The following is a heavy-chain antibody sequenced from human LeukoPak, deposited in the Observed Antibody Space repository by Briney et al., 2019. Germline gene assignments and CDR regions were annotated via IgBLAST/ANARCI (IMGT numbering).Heavy chain of an antibody. CDR3: ARDFEYYYDSSGSGY. J-gene: IGHJ4*02. D-gene: IGHD3-22*01. CDR2: ISSSSSYI. V-gene: IGHV3-21*01. CDR1: GFTFSSYS. Sequence: GGSLRLSCAASGFTFSSYSMNWVRQAPGKGLEWVSSISSSSSYIYYADSVKGRFTISRDNAKNSLYLQMNSLRAEDTAVYYCARDFEYYYDSSGSGYWGQGTLVTVSS.